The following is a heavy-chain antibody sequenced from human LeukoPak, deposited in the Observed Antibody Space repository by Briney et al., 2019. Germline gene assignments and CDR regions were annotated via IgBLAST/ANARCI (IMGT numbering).Heavy chain of an antibody. V-gene: IGHV1-2*02. CDR2: INPNSGGT. D-gene: IGHD2-2*01. Sequence: GASVKVSCKASGYTFTGYYMHWVRQAPGQGLEWMGWINPNSGGTNYAQKFQGRVTMTRDTSISTAYMELSRLRSDDPAVYYCASQLLYYYYGMDVWGQGTTVTVSS. CDR3: ASQLLYYYYGMDV. J-gene: IGHJ6*02. CDR1: GYTFTGYY.